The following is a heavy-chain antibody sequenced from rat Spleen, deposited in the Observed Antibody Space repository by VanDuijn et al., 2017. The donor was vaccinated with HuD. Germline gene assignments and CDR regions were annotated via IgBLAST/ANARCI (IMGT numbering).Heavy chain of an antibody. V-gene: IGHV5-25*01. J-gene: IGHJ2*01. CDR2: ISPSGGST. D-gene: IGHD1-1*01. Sequence: EVQLVESGGGLVQPGRSLKLSCAASGFTFSNYDMAWVRQAPTKGLEWVASISPSGGSTYYRDSVKGRFTVSRDNAKSTLYLQMDSLRSEDTATYYCARHTDYSNYFDYWGQGVMVTVSS. CDR3: ARHTDYSNYFDY. CDR1: GFTFSNYD.